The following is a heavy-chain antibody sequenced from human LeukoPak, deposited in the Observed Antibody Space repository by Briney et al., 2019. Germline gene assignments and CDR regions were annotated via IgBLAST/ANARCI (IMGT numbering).Heavy chain of an antibody. CDR2: IRYDGGNK. D-gene: IGHD3-10*01. Sequence: PGGSLRLPCAASAFTFRNYGMHWVRQAPGKGLEWVAFIRYDGGNKNYADSVKGRFTISRDNSKNTLYLQMNSLRAEDTAVYYCANLGKHDYGDYWGQGTLVTVSS. J-gene: IGHJ4*02. V-gene: IGHV3-30*02. CDR1: AFTFRNYG. CDR3: ANLGKHDYGDY.